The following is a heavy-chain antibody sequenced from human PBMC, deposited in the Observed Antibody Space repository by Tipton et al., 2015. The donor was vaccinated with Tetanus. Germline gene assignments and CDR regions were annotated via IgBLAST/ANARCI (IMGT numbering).Heavy chain of an antibody. CDR1: GYTFTSYG. V-gene: IGHV1-18*01. D-gene: IGHD3-22*01. CDR3: ARVRDSSGYPLVGVWFDP. Sequence: QSGPEVKKPGASVKVSCKASGYTFTSYGISWVRQAPGQGLEWMGWISAYNGNTNYAQKLQGRVTMTTDTSTSTAYMELRSLRSDDTAVYYCARVRDSSGYPLVGVWFDPWGQGTLVTVSS. J-gene: IGHJ5*02. CDR2: ISAYNGNT.